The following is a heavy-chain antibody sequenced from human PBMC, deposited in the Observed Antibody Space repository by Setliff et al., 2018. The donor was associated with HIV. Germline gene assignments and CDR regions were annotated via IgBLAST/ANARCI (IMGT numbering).Heavy chain of an antibody. CDR2: IYHDGTT. CDR3: AGHPVTSGWLSLNWFDP. Sequence: SETLSLTCSVSGGSINTSSYYWAWVRQPPGNELEWFGSIYHDGTTHYRSSLRSRAAISIDTSKSQISLKVRSVTAADTAVYFCAGHPVTSGWLSLNWFDPWGQGILVTVSS. D-gene: IGHD6-19*01. J-gene: IGHJ5*01. V-gene: IGHV4-39*07. CDR1: GGSINTSSYY.